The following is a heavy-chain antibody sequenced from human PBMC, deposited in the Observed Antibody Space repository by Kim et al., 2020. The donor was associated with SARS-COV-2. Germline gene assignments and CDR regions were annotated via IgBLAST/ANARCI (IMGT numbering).Heavy chain of an antibody. V-gene: IGHV1-3*01. CDR2: SNAGNGNT. D-gene: IGHD3-22*01. CDR3: ARVLGDSSGYDAFDI. Sequence: ASVKVSCKASGYTFTSYAMHWVRQAPGQRLEWMGWSNAGNGNTKYSQKFQGRVTITRDTSASTAYMELSSLRSEDTAVYYCARVLGDSSGYDAFDIWGQGTMVTVSS. J-gene: IGHJ3*02. CDR1: GYTFTSYA.